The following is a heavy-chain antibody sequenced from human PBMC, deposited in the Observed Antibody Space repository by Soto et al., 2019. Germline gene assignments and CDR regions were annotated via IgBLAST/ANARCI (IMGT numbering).Heavy chain of an antibody. D-gene: IGHD5-12*01. V-gene: IGHV1-69*12. CDR3: ARDKDRLQLGGNYYYILDV. CDR1: GGTFSSSA. Sequence: QVQLEQSGAEVQKPGSSVKVSCKASGGTFSSSAFSWVRQAPGQGLEWMGGIMPVFPTPDYAQKFQDRVTITAHASTSTTNMELSGLRSEDTAIYYCARDKDRLQLGGNYYYILDVWGQGTTVIVSS. CDR2: IMPVFPTP. J-gene: IGHJ6*02.